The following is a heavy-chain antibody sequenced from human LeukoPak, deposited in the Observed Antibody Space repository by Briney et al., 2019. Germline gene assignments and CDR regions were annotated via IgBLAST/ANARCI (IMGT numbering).Heavy chain of an antibody. CDR3: AREGDGPAAKVDAFDI. CDR2: IYHSGST. Sequence: SQTLSLTCAVSGGSISSGGDSWSWIRQPSGKGLEWIGYIYHSGSTYYSPSLKSRVTMSVDRSKNQFSPKLNSVTAADTAVYYCAREGDGPAAKVDAFDIWGQGTMVTVSS. CDR1: GGSISSGGDS. D-gene: IGHD2-2*01. J-gene: IGHJ3*02. V-gene: IGHV4-30-2*01.